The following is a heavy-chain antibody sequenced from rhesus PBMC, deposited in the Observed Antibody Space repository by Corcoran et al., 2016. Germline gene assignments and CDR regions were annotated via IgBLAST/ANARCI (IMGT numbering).Heavy chain of an antibody. CDR2: IDSRAIS. Sequence: QLQLQESGPGLVKPSETLSLTCAVSGVSISGYGWSGNRPPPGKELELIGRIDSRAISATHPSLKIRITISRYTSTNQFSLKLTSVTTADTAVYYCSTGSHPTNVWGQGVLVTVSS. CDR1: GVSISGYG. V-gene: IGHV4-173*01. CDR3: STGSHPTNV. D-gene: IGHD1-44*02. J-gene: IGHJ4*01.